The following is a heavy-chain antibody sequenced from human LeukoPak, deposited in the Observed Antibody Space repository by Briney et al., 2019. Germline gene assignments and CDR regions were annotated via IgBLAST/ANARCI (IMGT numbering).Heavy chain of an antibody. CDR1: APSIISTRSC. CDR2: IHERGST. CDR3: AIRYYYGSGSYDY. D-gene: IGHD3-10*01. Sequence: LSLTRTVAAPSIISTRSCWGWLRQPPGKGLELIGNIHERGSTCYYTSHKSRVSISVDTSKNQFSLKLSPVTAADTAVFYCAIRYYYGSGSYDYWGQGTLVTVSS. J-gene: IGHJ4*02. V-gene: IGHV4-39*01.